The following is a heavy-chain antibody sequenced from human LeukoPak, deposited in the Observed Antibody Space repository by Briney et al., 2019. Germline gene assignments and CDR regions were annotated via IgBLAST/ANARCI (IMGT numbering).Heavy chain of an antibody. D-gene: IGHD3-10*01. CDR1: GGTFTNYA. CDR2: IIPILDTA. CDR3: ASAYGSGSYHY. J-gene: IGHJ4*02. Sequence: SVKVSCKASGGTFTNYAVSWVRQAPGQGLEWMGGIIPILDTANYAQKFQDRVTITTDASTNTVYMDLSSLRSEDTAVYYCASAYGSGSYHYWGQGTLVTVSS. V-gene: IGHV1-69*05.